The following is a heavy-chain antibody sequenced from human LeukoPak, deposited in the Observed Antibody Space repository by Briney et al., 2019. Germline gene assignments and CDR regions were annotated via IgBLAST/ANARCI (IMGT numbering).Heavy chain of an antibody. D-gene: IGHD4-23*01. V-gene: IGHV3-9*01. CDR2: ITWNSGII. J-gene: IGHJ4*02. CDR3: TKDTTAELRWGDFGH. Sequence: GGSLRLSCAASGFNFDRYAMHWVRQAPGKGLEWVSGITWNSGIIDYVDSVEGRFTISRDNARNSLYLQMNSLRPEDTAFYYCTKDTTAELRWGDFGHCGQGTLVTVSS. CDR1: GFNFDRYA.